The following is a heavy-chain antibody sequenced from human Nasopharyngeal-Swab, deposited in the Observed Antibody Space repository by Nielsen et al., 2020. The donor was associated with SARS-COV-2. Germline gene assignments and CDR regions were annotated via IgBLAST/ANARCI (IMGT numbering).Heavy chain of an antibody. D-gene: IGHD2-21*01. Sequence: GESLKISCVASGFTFSKYWMTWVRQAPGKGLEWVANIKQLGSEKYYVDSVKGRFTISRDNAKNSLYLQMNSLRAEDTAVYYCASRSLLSGGAFDYWGQGTLVIVSS. CDR2: IKQLGSEK. V-gene: IGHV3-7*01. CDR3: ASRSLLSGGAFDY. CDR1: GFTFSKYW. J-gene: IGHJ4*02.